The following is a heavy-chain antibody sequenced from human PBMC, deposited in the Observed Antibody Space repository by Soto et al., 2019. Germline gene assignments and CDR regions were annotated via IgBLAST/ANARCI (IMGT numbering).Heavy chain of an antibody. V-gene: IGHV1-2*02. J-gene: IGHJ3*02. CDR1: GYTFTGYY. D-gene: IGHD5-12*01. CDR2: INPNSGGT. Sequence: PRASVKVSCKASGYTFTGYYMHWVRQAPGQGLEWMGWINPNSGGTNYAQKFQGRVTMTRDTSISTAYMGLSRLRSDDTAVYYCARGVGNLGYSGRPDAFDIWGQGTMVTVSS. CDR3: ARGVGNLGYSGRPDAFDI.